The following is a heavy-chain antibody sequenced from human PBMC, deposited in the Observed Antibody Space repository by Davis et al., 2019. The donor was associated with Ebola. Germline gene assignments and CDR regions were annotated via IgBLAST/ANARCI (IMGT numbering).Heavy chain of an antibody. J-gene: IGHJ4*02. CDR2: VEYSGRT. CDR1: GGSIRPYY. D-gene: IGHD4-17*01. V-gene: IGHV4-59*01. Sequence: PSETLSLTCTASGGSIRPYYWSWIRQPPGKGLDWIGYVEYSGRTEYIPSLNSRVTISVDTSKNQFSLKLRSVTAADTAVYSCARGVYGDFFDSWGQGTLVTVSS. CDR3: ARGVYGDFFDS.